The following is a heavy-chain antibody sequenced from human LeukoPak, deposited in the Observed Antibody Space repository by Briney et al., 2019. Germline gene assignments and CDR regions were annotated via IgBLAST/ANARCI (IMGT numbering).Heavy chain of an antibody. J-gene: IGHJ4*02. V-gene: IGHV3-48*02. CDR1: RFTFSSYS. Sequence: GESLRLSCAASRFTFSSYSLDWVRQAPGKGLEWVSYISGGGSTIYYADSVKGRFTISRDNARNSLYLQMDSLRDEDTAVYYCARDGYGDYLFDYWGQGTLVTVSS. D-gene: IGHD4-17*01. CDR2: ISGGGSTI. CDR3: ARDGYGDYLFDY.